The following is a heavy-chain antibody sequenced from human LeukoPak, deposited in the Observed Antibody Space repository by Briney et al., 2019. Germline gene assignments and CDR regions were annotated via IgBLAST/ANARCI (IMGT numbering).Heavy chain of an antibody. CDR1: GASVSSYY. CDR2: VDYSGAT. J-gene: IGHJ4*02. D-gene: IGHD2-21*02. V-gene: IGHV4-59*02. Sequence: PSETLSLTCTVSGASVSSYYWMWIRQTPGNGLEWIGDVDYSGATTYNPSLRTRVITSIDTSKNQFSLKMTFLTAADTAVYYCARGGGDNRWRYYIDYRGQGILVTVSS. CDR3: ARGGGDNRWRYYIDY.